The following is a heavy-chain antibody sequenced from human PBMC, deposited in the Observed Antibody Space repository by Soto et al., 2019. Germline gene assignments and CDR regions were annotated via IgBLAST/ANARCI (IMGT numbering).Heavy chain of an antibody. V-gene: IGHV4-30-4*01. Sequence: QVQLQESGPGLVKPSQTLSLTCTVSGGSISSGDSYWSWIRQPPGKGLEWIGYIYYSGSTYYNPSLKMRVSISMDTSKNQFSLKLSSVTAADTAVYYCARDFMTIVTTYDYWGQGTLVTVSS. CDR2: IYYSGST. CDR3: ARDFMTIVTTYDY. CDR1: GGSISSGDSY. J-gene: IGHJ4*02. D-gene: IGHD4-4*01.